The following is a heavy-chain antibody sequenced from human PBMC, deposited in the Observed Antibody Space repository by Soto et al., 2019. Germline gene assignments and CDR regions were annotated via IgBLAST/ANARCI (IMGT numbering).Heavy chain of an antibody. D-gene: IGHD3-3*01. CDR3: ARPLYDFWSGTRFYYYYGMDV. Sequence: SETLSLTCTVSGGSISSSSYYWGWIRQPPGKGLEWIGSIYYSGNTYYNPSLKSRVTISVDTSKNQFSLKLSSVTAADTAVYYCARPLYDFWSGTRFYYYYGMDVWGQGTTVTVSS. CDR2: IYYSGNT. J-gene: IGHJ6*02. V-gene: IGHV4-39*01. CDR1: GGSISSSSYY.